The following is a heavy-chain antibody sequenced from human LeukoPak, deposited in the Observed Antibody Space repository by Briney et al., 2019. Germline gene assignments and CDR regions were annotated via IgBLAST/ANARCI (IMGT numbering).Heavy chain of an antibody. CDR3: ARGGGPHYYYYYYMDV. CDR1: GGSISSSSYY. J-gene: IGHJ6*03. V-gene: IGHV4-61*01. Sequence: SETPSLTCTVSGGSISSSSYYWSWIRQPPGKGLEWIGYIYYSGSTNYNPSLKSRVTISVDTSKNQFSLKLSSVTAADTAVYYCARGGGPHYYYYYYMDVWGKGTTVTVSS. CDR2: IYYSGST. D-gene: IGHD3-10*01.